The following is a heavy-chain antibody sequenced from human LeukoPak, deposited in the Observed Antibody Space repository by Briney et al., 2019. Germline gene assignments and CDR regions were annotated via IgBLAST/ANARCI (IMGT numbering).Heavy chain of an antibody. CDR1: GFIFSSYS. V-gene: IGHV3-21*01. Sequence: GGSLRLSCAASGFIFSSYSMNWVRQAPGKGLEWVSSISSSSSYIYYADSVKGRFTISRDNAKNSLYLQMNSLRAEDTAVYYCARARGTSGWLPDFGYWGQGTLVTVSS. CDR2: ISSSSSYI. J-gene: IGHJ4*02. CDR3: ARARGTSGWLPDFGY. D-gene: IGHD6-19*01.